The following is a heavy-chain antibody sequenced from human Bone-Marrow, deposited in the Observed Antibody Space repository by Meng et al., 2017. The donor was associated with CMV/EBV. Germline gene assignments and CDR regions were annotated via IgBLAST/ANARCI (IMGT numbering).Heavy chain of an antibody. CDR3: ATRDIVVVPAAIRGYRNYYYYGMDV. CDR1: GYTFTGYY. V-gene: IGHV1-2*02. CDR2: INPNSGGT. Sequence: ASVKVSCKASGYTFTGYYMHWVRQAPGQGLEWMGWINPNSGGTNYAQKFQGRVTMTRDTSISTAYMELSRLRSYDTAVYYCATRDIVVVPAAIRGYRNYYYYGMDVWGQGTTVTVSS. J-gene: IGHJ6*02. D-gene: IGHD2-2*02.